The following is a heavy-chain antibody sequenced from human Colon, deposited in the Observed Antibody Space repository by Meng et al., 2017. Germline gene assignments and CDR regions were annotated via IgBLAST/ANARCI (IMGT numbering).Heavy chain of an antibody. CDR1: RDSASINSDA. CDR3: ARTGSSGSIDY. Sequence: ISRDSASINSDAWHWIRQSPSRGLEWRGXTYYRSKWYNGYAVSVKSRITITTDTSKNQFSLQLNSVTPEDTAMFSWARTGSSGSIDYSGHGTLVTVSS. J-gene: IGHJ4*01. D-gene: IGHD6-19*01. V-gene: IGHV6-1*01. CDR2: TYYRSKWYN.